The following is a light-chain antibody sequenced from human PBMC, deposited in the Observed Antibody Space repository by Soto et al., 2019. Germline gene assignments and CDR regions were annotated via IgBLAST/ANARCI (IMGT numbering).Light chain of an antibody. CDR1: SSNIGAGYD. CDR2: GNS. J-gene: IGLJ1*01. Sequence: VLTQPPSVSGAPGQRVTISCTGSSSNIGAGYDVHWYQQFPGTAPKLLIYGNSNRPSGVPDRFSGSKSGTSASLAITGLQAEDEADYYCQSYDSSLSGVFGSGTKLTVL. V-gene: IGLV1-40*01. CDR3: QSYDSSLSGV.